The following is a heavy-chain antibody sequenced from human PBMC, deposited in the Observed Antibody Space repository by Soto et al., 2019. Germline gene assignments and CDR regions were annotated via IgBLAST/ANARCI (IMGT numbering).Heavy chain of an antibody. CDR3: ARIVVVVTALDY. CDR2: INAGNGNT. Sequence: QVQLVQSGSEEKKPGASVKVSCKASGYTFTSYAMHWVRHAPGQRLEWVGWINAGNGNTKYSLKFQGGVTFTMDTSVSPALLVLSSLRSVDRAVFYCARIVVVVTALDYCGQGTLVTVSS. D-gene: IGHD2-21*02. J-gene: IGHJ4*02. CDR1: GYTFTSYA. V-gene: IGHV1-3*05.